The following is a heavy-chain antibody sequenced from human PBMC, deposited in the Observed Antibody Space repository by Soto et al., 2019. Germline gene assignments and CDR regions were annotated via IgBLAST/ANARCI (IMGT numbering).Heavy chain of an antibody. CDR1: GFPFSVYG. J-gene: IGHJ2*01. V-gene: IGHV3-33*01. Sequence: QMQLVESGGGVVQPGKSLRLSCGGSGFPFSVYGIHWVRQAPGKGLEWVAVIWSDVSNKYFVDSVKGRFTISRDNSKNALYLQMNSLRAEDTAVYYCVRASGHFDLWGRGTLVTVSS. CDR3: VRASGHFDL. CDR2: IWSDVSNK.